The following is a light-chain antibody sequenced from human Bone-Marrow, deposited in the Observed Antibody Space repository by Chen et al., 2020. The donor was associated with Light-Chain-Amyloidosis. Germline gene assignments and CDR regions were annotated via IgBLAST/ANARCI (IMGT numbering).Light chain of an antibody. CDR2: AAS. V-gene: IGKV3-20*01. J-gene: IGKJ3*01. Sequence: EIVLTQSPGTLSLSPGERATLSCRASQSVSSSYLAWYQQKPGQAPRLLIYAASSRATGIPDRFSGSESWTDFTLTISRLEPEDFAVYYCQQYGSSPRFTFGPGTKVDIK. CDR3: QQYGSSPRFT. CDR1: QSVSSSY.